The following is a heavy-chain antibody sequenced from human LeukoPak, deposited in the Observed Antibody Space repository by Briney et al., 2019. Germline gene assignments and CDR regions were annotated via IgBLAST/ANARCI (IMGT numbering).Heavy chain of an antibody. CDR3: ARAVDFWSGYDY. J-gene: IGHJ4*02. CDR1: GFTFSTYA. V-gene: IGHV3-64*01. CDR2: ISSNGGST. D-gene: IGHD3-3*01. Sequence: GGSLRLSCAASGFTFSTYAMHWVRQAPGKGLEYVSAISSNGGSTYYANSVKGRFTISRDNSKNTLYLQMGSLRAEDMAVYYCARAVDFWSGYDYWGQGTLVAVSS.